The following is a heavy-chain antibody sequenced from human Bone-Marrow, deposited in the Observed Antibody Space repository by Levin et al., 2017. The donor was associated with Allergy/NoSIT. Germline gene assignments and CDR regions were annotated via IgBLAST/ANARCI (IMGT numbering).Heavy chain of an antibody. CDR2: IYHTGST. CDR1: GDSIRTYD. J-gene: IGHJ5*02. CDR3: GRFYTSGWNWVDP. D-gene: IGHD6-19*01. V-gene: IGHV4-59*01. Sequence: RSSETLSLTCTVSGDSIRTYDWSWIRQPPGKGLEWIGNIYHTGSTDFNPSLKSRVTISVDTSNNKLSLKVNSVTAADTAVYYCGRFYTSGWNWVDPWGQGNLVIVSS.